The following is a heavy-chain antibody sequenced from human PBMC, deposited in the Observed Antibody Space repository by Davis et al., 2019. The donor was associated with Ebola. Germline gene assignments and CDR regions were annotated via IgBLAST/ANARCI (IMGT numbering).Heavy chain of an antibody. CDR2: ISWNSGSI. V-gene: IGHV3-9*01. J-gene: IGHJ6*02. CDR3: AKDIAGYSYGRPGYYYYGMDV. D-gene: IGHD5-18*01. CDR1: GFTFDDYA. Sequence: GGSLRLSCAASGFTFDDYAMHWVRQAPGKGLEWVSGISWNSGSIGYADSVKGRFTISRDNAKNSLYLQMNSLRAEDTALYYCAKDIAGYSYGRPGYYYYGMDVWGQGTTVTVSS.